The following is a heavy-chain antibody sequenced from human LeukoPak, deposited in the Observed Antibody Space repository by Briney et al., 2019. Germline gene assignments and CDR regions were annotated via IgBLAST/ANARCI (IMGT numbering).Heavy chain of an antibody. Sequence: SETLSLTCTVSGGSISGSNYYWSWIRQPPGKGLEWIGEINHSGSTNYNPSLKSRVTISVDTSKNQFSLKLSSVTAADTAVYYCASSGGGYWGQGTLVTVSS. CDR1: GGSISGSNYY. CDR2: INHSGST. V-gene: IGHV4-39*07. J-gene: IGHJ4*02. D-gene: IGHD3-10*01. CDR3: ASSGGGY.